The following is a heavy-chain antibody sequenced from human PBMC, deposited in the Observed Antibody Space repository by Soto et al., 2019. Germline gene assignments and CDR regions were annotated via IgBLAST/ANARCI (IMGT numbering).Heavy chain of an antibody. CDR1: GGSISSGGYY. CDR2: IYYSGST. CDR3: ARDGAEYYFDY. D-gene: IGHD1-26*01. J-gene: IGHJ4*02. V-gene: IGHV4-31*03. Sequence: QVQLKESGPGLVKPSQTLSLTCTVSGGSISSGGYYWSWIRQHPGKGLEWIGYIYYSGSTYYNPSLKSXXTXSXXTSKKQFSLKLSSVTAADTAVYYCARDGAEYYFDYWGQGTLVTVSS.